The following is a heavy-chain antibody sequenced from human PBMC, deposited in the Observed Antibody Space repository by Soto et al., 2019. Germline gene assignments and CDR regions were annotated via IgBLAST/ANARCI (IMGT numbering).Heavy chain of an antibody. CDR2: IYYSGST. CDR3: ARHWYCSSTSCYYYYYYYGMDV. CDR1: GGSISSSSYY. V-gene: IGHV4-39*01. J-gene: IGHJ6*02. D-gene: IGHD2-2*01. Sequence: TLSLTCTVSGGSISSSSYYWGWIRQPPGKGLEWIGSIYYSGSTYYNPSLKSRVTISVDTSKNQFSLKLSSVTAADTAVYYCARHWYCSSTSCYYYYYYYGMDVWGQGTTVTVSS.